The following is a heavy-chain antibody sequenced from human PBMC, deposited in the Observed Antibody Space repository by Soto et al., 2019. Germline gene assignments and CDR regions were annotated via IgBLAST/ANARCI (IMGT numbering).Heavy chain of an antibody. Sequence: SETLSLTCAVYGGSFSGYYWSWIRQPPGKGLEWIGEINHSGSTNYNPSLKSRVTISVDTSKNQFSLKLSSVTAADTAVYYCARIYRYCTNGVCPRGAFDIWGQGTMVTVSS. D-gene: IGHD2-8*01. J-gene: IGHJ3*02. V-gene: IGHV4-34*01. CDR1: GGSFSGYY. CDR2: INHSGST. CDR3: ARIYRYCTNGVCPRGAFDI.